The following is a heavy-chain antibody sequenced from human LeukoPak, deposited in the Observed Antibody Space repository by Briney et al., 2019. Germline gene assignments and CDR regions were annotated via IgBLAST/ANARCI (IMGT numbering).Heavy chain of an antibody. CDR3: ARKRVSSSSTYYYYGMDV. CDR2: LIPIFGTA. Sequence: GASVKVSCKASGGTFSSYAVSWVRQAPGQGLEWMGGLIPIFGTANYAQKFQGRVTITADESTSTAYMELSSLRSEDTAVYYCARKRVSSSSTYYYYGMDVWGQGTTVTVSS. CDR1: GGTFSSYA. J-gene: IGHJ6*02. D-gene: IGHD6-6*01. V-gene: IGHV1-69*13.